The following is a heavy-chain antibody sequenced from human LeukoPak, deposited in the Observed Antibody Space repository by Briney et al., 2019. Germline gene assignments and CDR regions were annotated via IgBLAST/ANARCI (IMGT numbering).Heavy chain of an antibody. J-gene: IGHJ5*02. D-gene: IGHD3-10*01. CDR1: GGTFSSYA. CDR3: ARSYYGSGSYYWFDP. CDR2: IIPIFGTA. Sequence: ASVKVSCKASGGTFSSYAISWVRQAPGQGLEWLRGIIPIFGTANYAQEFQGRVTITADESTSTADMELSSLRSEDTAVYYCARSYYGSGSYYWFDPWGQGTLVTVSS. V-gene: IGHV1-69*01.